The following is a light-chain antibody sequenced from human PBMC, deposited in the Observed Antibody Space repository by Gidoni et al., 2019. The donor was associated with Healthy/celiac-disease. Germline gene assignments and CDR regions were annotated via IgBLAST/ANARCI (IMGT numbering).Light chain of an antibody. Sequence: DIQMTQSPSSLSASAGDRVTITCRASQGVRNDVSWYQQIPGRAPKRLIYAASTLHSGVPSRSSGSGFGTEFTLTISRLQPEDFAIYYCLQHNTYPPYTFGQGTKLEIK. CDR1: QGVRND. J-gene: IGKJ2*01. CDR3: LQHNTYPPYT. V-gene: IGKV1-17*01. CDR2: AAS.